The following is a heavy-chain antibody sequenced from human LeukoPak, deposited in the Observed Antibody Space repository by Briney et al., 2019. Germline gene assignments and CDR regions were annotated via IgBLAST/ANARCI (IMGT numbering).Heavy chain of an antibody. CDR3: ARVVADNDAFDI. Sequence: SETLSLTCTVSGGSISNTSYYWSWIRQPAGKGLEWIGRVYSTGSINYNPSLKSRVTISVDTSKNQFSLKLSSVTAADTAVYYCARVVADNDAFDIWGQGTMVTVSS. J-gene: IGHJ3*02. CDR2: VYSTGSI. D-gene: IGHD2-15*01. CDR1: GGSISNTSYY. V-gene: IGHV4-61*02.